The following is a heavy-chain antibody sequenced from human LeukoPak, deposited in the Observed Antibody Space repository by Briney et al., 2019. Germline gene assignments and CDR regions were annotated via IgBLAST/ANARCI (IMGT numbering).Heavy chain of an antibody. D-gene: IGHD3-22*01. Sequence: GGSLRLSCAASGFTFSSYAMSWVRQAPGKGLEWVSAISGSGGSTYYADSVKGRFTISRDNSKNTLYLQMNSLRAEDTAVYYCAKDEQHKYYYDSSGYYGYVYWGQGTLVTVSS. V-gene: IGHV3-23*01. CDR3: AKDEQHKYYYDSSGYYGYVY. CDR1: GFTFSSYA. CDR2: ISGSGGST. J-gene: IGHJ4*02.